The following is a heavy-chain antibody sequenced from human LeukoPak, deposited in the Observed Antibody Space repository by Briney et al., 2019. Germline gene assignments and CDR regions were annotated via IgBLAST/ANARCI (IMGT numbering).Heavy chain of an antibody. CDR1: GYIFTGYY. J-gene: IGHJ5*02. V-gene: IGHV1-2*04. CDR2: INPNSGGT. D-gene: IGHD3-9*01. Sequence: ASVKVSCKASGYIFTGYYMHWVRQAPGQGLEWMGWINPNSGGTNYAQKFQGWVTMTRDTSISTAYMELSRLRSDDTALYYCARGVMPTYYDILTGSHLTGGNWFDPWGQGTLVTVSS. CDR3: ARGVMPTYYDILTGSHLTGGNWFDP.